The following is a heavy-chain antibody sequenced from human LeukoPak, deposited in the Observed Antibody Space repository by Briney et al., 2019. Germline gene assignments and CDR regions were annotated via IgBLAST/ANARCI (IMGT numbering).Heavy chain of an antibody. CDR1: GFSFSSYP. Sequence: GGSLRLSCAASGFSFSSYPMHWVRQAPGKGLEYVSVIGSNGDGIYYANSVKGRFTISRDNSKNTLYLQMNSLRAEDTAVYYCAKGGYSYDSSGHNYFDYWGQGTLVTVSS. CDR3: AKGGYSYDSSGHNYFDY. J-gene: IGHJ4*02. V-gene: IGHV3-64*01. CDR2: IGSNGDGI. D-gene: IGHD3-22*01.